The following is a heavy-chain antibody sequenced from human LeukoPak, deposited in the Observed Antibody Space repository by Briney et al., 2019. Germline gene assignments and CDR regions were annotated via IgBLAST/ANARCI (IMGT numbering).Heavy chain of an antibody. D-gene: IGHD1-1*01. V-gene: IGHV4-39*07. CDR2: IYYSGST. CDR3: AREGPTTGTTSLLFDY. Sequence: PSETLSLTCTVSGGSISSSSYYWGWIRQPPGKGLEWIGSIYYSGSTYYNPSLKSRVTISVDTSKNQFSLKLSSVTAADTAVYYCAREGPTTGTTSLLFDYWGQGTLVTVSS. CDR1: GGSISSSSYY. J-gene: IGHJ4*02.